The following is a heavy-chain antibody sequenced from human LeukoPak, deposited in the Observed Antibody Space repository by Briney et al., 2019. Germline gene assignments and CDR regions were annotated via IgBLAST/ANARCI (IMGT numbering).Heavy chain of an antibody. V-gene: IGHV4-4*07. CDR3: ARVARLGRNTAGVDY. D-gene: IGHD3-16*02. CDR1: GNSFGDYY. J-gene: IGHJ4*02. CDR2: IYTSGST. Sequence: PSETLSLTCTVSGNSFGDYYWSWIRQPAGKGLEWIGRIYTSGSTTYNPSLKSRVTMSVDTSKSQFSLNLMSVTAADTAVYYCARVARLGRNTAGVDYWGQGTLVTVSS.